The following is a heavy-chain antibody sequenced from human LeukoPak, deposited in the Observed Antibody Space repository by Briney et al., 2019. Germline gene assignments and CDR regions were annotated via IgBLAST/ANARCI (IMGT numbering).Heavy chain of an antibody. CDR2: IYYSGSA. CDR3: ARDHGQEPTTGEYNWFDP. CDR1: GGSIRSYY. D-gene: IGHD3-16*01. V-gene: IGHV4-59*01. Sequence: SETLSLTCSVSGGSIRSYYWNWIRQPPGKGLEWIGYIYYSGSANYNPSLKSRVTISLDTSKNQFSLTLSSVTAADTAVYYCARDHGQEPTTGEYNWFDPWGQGTLVTVSS. J-gene: IGHJ5*02.